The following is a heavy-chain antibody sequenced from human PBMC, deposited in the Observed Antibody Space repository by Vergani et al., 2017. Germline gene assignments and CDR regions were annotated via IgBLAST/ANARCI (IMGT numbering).Heavy chain of an antibody. D-gene: IGHD6-13*01. CDR1: GGSFSGYY. V-gene: IGHV4-34*01. CDR2: INHSGST. J-gene: IGHJ5*02. Sequence: QVQLQESGPGLVKPSETLSLTCAVYGGSFSGYYWSWIRQPPGKGLEWIGEINHSGSTNYNPSLKSRGTISVDTSKNQFSLKLSSVTAADTAVYYCARESRAAAGRGWFDPWGQGTLVTVSS. CDR3: ARESRAAAGRGWFDP.